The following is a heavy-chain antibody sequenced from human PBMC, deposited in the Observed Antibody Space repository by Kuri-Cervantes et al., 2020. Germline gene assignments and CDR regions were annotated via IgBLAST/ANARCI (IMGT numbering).Heavy chain of an antibody. CDR2: INPSGGST. CDR1: GYTFTSYY. D-gene: IGHD3-10*01. J-gene: IGHJ6*02. CDR3: ATDRLWFGELVSYYYGMDV. Sequence: ASVKVSCKASGYTFTSYYTHWVRQAPGQGLEWMGIINPSGGSTSYAQKFQGRVTMTRDTSTSTVYMELSSLRSEDTAVYYCATDRLWFGELVSYYYGMDVWGQGTTVTVSS. V-gene: IGHV1-46*01.